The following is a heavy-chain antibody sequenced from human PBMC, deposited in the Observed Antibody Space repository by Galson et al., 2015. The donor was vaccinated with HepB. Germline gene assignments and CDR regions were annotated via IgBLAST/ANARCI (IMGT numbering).Heavy chain of an antibody. V-gene: IGHV3-9*01. D-gene: IGHD3-10*01. Sequence: SLRLSCAASGFTFDDYAMHWVRQVPGKGLEWVSGISCRSGTIVYADSVRGRFTISRDNAKRSLYLQMNSLRVDDTALYYCGKDVYRGPVDPVWFGDLSFGPIDSWGQGTLVTVSS. CDR2: ISCRSGTI. CDR1: GFTFDDYA. J-gene: IGHJ4*02. CDR3: GKDVYRGPVDPVWFGDLSFGPIDS.